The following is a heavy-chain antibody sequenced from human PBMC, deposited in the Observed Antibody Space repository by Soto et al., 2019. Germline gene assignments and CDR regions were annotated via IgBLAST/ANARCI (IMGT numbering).Heavy chain of an antibody. D-gene: IGHD3-22*01. V-gene: IGHV4-59*01. J-gene: IGHJ4*02. CDR1: GGSISSYY. Sequence: SETLSLTGTVSGGSISSYYWSWIRQPPGKGLEWIGYIYYSGSTNYNPSLKSRVTISVDTSKNQFSLKLSSVTAADTAVYYCARTRYYYDSSGYPHQYYFDYWGQGTLVTVSS. CDR3: ARTRYYYDSSGYPHQYYFDY. CDR2: IYYSGST.